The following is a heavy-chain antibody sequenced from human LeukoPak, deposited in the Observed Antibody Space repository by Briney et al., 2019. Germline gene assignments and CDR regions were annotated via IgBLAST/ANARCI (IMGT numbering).Heavy chain of an antibody. D-gene: IGHD2-21*01. CDR2: ISGSGGST. CDR3: AKDVGGPYCGGDCYSPIDY. Sequence: GGSLRLSCAASGFTFSNYAMSWVRQAPGKGLEWVSAISGSGGSTYYADSVKGRFTISRDNSKNTLYLQMNSLRAEDTAVYYCAKDVGGPYCGGDCYSPIDYWGQGTLVTVSS. V-gene: IGHV3-23*01. CDR1: GFTFSNYA. J-gene: IGHJ4*02.